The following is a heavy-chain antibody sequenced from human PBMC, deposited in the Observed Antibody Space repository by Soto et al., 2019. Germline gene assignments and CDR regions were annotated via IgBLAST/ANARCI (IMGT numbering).Heavy chain of an antibody. CDR3: AKDIVDIVVVVAATLPPVFQH. D-gene: IGHD2-15*01. Sequence: GGSLRLSCAASGFTFSSYAMSWVRQAPGKGLEWVSAISGSGGSTYYADSVKGRFTISRDNSKNTLYLQMNSLRAEDTAVYYCAKDIVDIVVVVAATLPPVFQHWGQGTLVTVSS. CDR2: ISGSGGST. CDR1: GFTFSSYA. V-gene: IGHV3-23*01. J-gene: IGHJ1*01.